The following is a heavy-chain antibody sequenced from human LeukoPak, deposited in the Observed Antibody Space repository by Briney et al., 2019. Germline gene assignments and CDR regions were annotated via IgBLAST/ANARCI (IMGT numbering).Heavy chain of an antibody. CDR1: DGSISSSSFY. CDR2: MYYIGTT. J-gene: IGHJ5*02. Sequence: SETLSLTCTVSDGSISSSSFYWGWIRQPPGKGLEWIGSMYYIGTTYYNPSLESRVTISVDTSKNLCSLKLRSVTAADTAVYYCARGQIQLWYNWFDPWGQGTLVTVSS. V-gene: IGHV4-39*01. CDR3: ARGQIQLWYNWFDP. D-gene: IGHD5-18*01.